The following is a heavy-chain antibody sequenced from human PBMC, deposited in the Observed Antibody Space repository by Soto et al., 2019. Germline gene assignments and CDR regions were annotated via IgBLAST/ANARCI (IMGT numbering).Heavy chain of an antibody. CDR1: GYSFTSFW. Sequence: PGESLKISCKGSGYSFTSFWISWVRQMPGKGLEWMGLIYAGDSDTRYSPSFRGQVTISADKSISTAYLQWNSLKASDTAMYYCTSGGATDVWGQGTTVNVAS. CDR2: IYAGDSDT. D-gene: IGHD1-1*01. CDR3: TSGGATDV. J-gene: IGHJ6*02. V-gene: IGHV5-51*01.